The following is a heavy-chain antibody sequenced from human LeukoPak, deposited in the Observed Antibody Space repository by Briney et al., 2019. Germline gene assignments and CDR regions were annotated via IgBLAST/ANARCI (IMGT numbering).Heavy chain of an antibody. Sequence: GASVKVSCKASGGTFSSYAISWVRQAPGQGLEWMGRIIPILGIANYAQKFQGRVTITADKSTSTAYMELSSLRSEDTAVYYCARPFSRGSCSLDYWGQGTLVTVSS. J-gene: IGHJ4*02. V-gene: IGHV1-69*04. D-gene: IGHD2-15*01. CDR1: GGTFSSYA. CDR3: ARPFSRGSCSLDY. CDR2: IIPILGIA.